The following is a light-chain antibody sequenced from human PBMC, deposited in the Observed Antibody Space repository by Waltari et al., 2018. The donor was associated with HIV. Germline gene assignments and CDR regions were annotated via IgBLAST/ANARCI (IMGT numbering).Light chain of an antibody. J-gene: IGLJ3*02. Sequence: QSALTQPASVSGSPGQSITISCTGTSSDLGGFNYVSWYQQHPDKAPKLIIFDVQFRPSGISNRFSGSKSGNTASLTISGLQAEDEADYYCSSYASSFTLLFGGGTKLTVL. CDR2: DVQ. CDR1: SSDLGGFNY. CDR3: SSYASSFTLL. V-gene: IGLV2-14*03.